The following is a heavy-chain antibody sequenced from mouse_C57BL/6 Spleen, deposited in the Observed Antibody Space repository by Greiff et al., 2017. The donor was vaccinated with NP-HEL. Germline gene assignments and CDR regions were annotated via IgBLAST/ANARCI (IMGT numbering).Heavy chain of an antibody. D-gene: IGHD3-2*02. CDR2: ISDGGSYT. CDR1: GFTFSSYA. J-gene: IGHJ4*01. V-gene: IGHV5-4*01. Sequence: EVQLVESGGGLVKPGGSLKLSCAASGFTFSSYAMSWVRQTPEKRLEWVATISDGGSYTYYPDNVKGRFTISRDNAKNNLYLQMSHLKSEDTAMYYCARDRGSSGYYAMDYWGQGTSVTVSS. CDR3: ARDRGSSGYYAMDY.